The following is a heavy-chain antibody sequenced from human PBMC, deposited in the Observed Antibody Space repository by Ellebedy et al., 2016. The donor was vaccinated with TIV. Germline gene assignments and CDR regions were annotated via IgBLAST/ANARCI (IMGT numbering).Heavy chain of an antibody. D-gene: IGHD4-23*01. CDR1: GGTFSSYA. V-gene: IGHV1-69*10. Sequence: SVKVSCKASGGTFSSYAISWVRQAPGQGLEWMGGIISILGIANYAQKFQGRVTITADKSTSTAYMELSSLRSEDTAVYYCARESTSLGGKRYFDYWGQGTLVTVSS. CDR3: ARESTSLGGKRYFDY. CDR2: IISILGIA. J-gene: IGHJ4*02.